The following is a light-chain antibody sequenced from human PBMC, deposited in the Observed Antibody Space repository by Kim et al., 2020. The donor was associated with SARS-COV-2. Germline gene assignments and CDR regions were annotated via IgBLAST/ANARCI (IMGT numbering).Light chain of an antibody. J-gene: IGLJ2*01. Sequence: ALGQTVKITCQGDNLRMYYASWYQQKPGQAPTLVIFARNNRPSGIPDRFSGSSSGNTASLTITGAQAEDEADYFCKYRDSSGNLLVFGGGTQLTVL. CDR2: ARN. CDR3: KYRDSSGNLLV. V-gene: IGLV3-19*01. CDR1: NLRMYY.